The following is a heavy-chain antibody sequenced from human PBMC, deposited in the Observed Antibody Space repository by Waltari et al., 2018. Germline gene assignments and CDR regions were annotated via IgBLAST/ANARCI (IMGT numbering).Heavy chain of an antibody. CDR1: GLSFYRDEG. J-gene: IGHJ4*02. D-gene: IGHD5-12*01. CDR3: AKGYNYCFDF. Sequence: QVQMVDAGGGVVQPGGSLRLSCKPSGLSFYRDEGVDWVRQAPGRGLEWVAFLRSDETKGSYADSVRGRFTISRDSSKNTVYLQMDSLRPEDTAVYYCAKGYNYCFDFWGQGTLVTVSS. CDR2: LRSDETKG. V-gene: IGHV3-30*02.